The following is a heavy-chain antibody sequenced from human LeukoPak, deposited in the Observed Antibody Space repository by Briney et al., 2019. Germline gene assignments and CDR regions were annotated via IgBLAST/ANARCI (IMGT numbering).Heavy chain of an antibody. D-gene: IGHD3-22*01. CDR1: GGSISSSSYY. V-gene: IGHV4-39*06. CDR3: ARGSGYWVTFFDY. CDR2: IYYSGST. J-gene: IGHJ4*02. Sequence: SETLSLTCTVSGGSISSSSYYWGWIRQPPGKGLEWIGSIYYSGSTYYNPSLKGRVTISVDTSKNQFPLKLSSVTAADTAVYYCARGSGYWVTFFDYWGQGTLVTVSS.